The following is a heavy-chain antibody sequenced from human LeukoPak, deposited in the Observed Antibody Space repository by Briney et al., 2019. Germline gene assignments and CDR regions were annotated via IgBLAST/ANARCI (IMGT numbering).Heavy chain of an antibody. D-gene: IGHD6-19*01. V-gene: IGHV3-48*03. CDR3: ARGGLVQDNWFDP. CDR2: ISSSGSTI. Sequence: PGGSLRLSCAASGFTFSSYGMHWVRQAPGKGLEWVSYISSSGSTIYYADSVKGRFTISRDNAKNSLYLQMNSLRAEDTAVYYCARGGLVQDNWFDPWGQGTLVTVSS. J-gene: IGHJ5*02. CDR1: GFTFSSYG.